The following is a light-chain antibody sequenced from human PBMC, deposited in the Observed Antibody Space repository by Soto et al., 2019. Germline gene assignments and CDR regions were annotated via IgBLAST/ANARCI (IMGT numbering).Light chain of an antibody. CDR3: QQYGSSIKT. Sequence: EVVMTQSPATLSVSPGERATLSCRASRSVGTNLAWYQQKLGQAPRLLIFGASTRAAGIPARFSGSGSGTEFTLTIRSLQSEDFAVYYCQQYGSSIKTFGQGTKVDIK. CDR1: RSVGTN. J-gene: IGKJ1*01. CDR2: GAS. V-gene: IGKV3-15*01.